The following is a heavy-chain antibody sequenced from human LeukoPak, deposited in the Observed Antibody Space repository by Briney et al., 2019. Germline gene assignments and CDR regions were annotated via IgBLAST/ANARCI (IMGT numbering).Heavy chain of an antibody. CDR1: GFTFADYT. D-gene: IGHD3-3*01. Sequence: GGSLRLSCVTSGFTFADYTMHSVRQVPGKGLEWLSGITWDGGNLAYADSVKGRFTISRDNAKNSLYLQMNSLRNEDMAFYFCAQGYTFHGVAHDSGYFDYWGQGTLVTVSS. J-gene: IGHJ4*02. CDR3: AQGYTFHGVAHDSGYFDY. V-gene: IGHV3-9*03. CDR2: ITWDGGNL.